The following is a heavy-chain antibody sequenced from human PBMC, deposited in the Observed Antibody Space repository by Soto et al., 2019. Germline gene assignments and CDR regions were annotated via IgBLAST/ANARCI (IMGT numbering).Heavy chain of an antibody. Sequence: EVQLLESGGGLVQPGGSLRLSCVASGFTFKNFAVSWVRQAPGKGMEWVSAIGGSGSSANYADSVKGRFTVSRDDSKSTLYLEMSGLRVDDTALYYGAKDAVAYNGEWDWFDLWGQGRLVTVSS. CDR1: GFTFKNFA. D-gene: IGHD3-10*01. CDR3: AKDAVAYNGEWDWFDL. J-gene: IGHJ5*02. CDR2: IGGSGSSA. V-gene: IGHV3-23*01.